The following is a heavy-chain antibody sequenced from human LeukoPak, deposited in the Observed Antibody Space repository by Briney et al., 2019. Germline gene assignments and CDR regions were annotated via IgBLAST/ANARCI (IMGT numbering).Heavy chain of an antibody. D-gene: IGHD5-18*01. J-gene: IGHJ5*02. CDR1: GYTFTSYG. Sequence: ASVKVSCKASGYTFTSYGISWVRQAPGQALEWMGWISAYNGNTNYAQKLQGRVTMTTDTSTSTAYMELRSLRSDDTAVYHCARVAGYSYAQYNSFDPWGQGTLVTVSS. CDR3: ARVAGYSYAQYNSFDP. V-gene: IGHV1-18*01. CDR2: ISAYNGNT.